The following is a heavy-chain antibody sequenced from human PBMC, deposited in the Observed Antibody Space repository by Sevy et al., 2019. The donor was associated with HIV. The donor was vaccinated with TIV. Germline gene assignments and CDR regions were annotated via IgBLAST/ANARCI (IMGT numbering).Heavy chain of an antibody. D-gene: IGHD2-2*01. CDR2: ISFDGSKK. V-gene: IGHV3-30*18. CDR3: SKTYCSSTSCSAVPGQGYQYYYGMVV. CDR1: GFTFNGYG. J-gene: IGHJ6*02. Sequence: GGSLRLSCAASGFTFNGYGMHWVRQAPGKGLEWMAVISFDGSKKYYADSVKGRFTITEDNSKNTLFLQINSLRPEDTAVYYWSKTYCSSTSCSAVPGQGYQYYYGMVVWGQGTTVTFSS.